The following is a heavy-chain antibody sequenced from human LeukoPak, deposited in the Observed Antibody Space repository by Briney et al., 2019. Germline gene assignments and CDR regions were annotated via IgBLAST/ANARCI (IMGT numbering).Heavy chain of an antibody. Sequence: GGSLRLSCAASGFSFSSYEMNWVRQAPGKGLEWASNISPSGSTKYYADSVKGRFTVSRDNAKSSLYLQMNSLRAGDTGVYYCTKLAVASADSWGQGTLVTVSS. D-gene: IGHD6-19*01. V-gene: IGHV3-48*03. CDR3: TKLAVASADS. CDR1: GFSFSSYE. CDR2: ISPSGSTK. J-gene: IGHJ4*02.